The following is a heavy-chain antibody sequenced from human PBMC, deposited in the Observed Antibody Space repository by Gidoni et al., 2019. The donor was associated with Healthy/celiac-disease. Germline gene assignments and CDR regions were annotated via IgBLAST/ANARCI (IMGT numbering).Heavy chain of an antibody. V-gene: IGHV3-11*01. CDR1: GFTFSDYY. CDR2: ISSSGSTI. J-gene: IGHJ4*02. D-gene: IGHD3-10*01. CDR3: ARATSPVLLWFGEPINFDY. Sequence: QVQLVESGGGLVKPGGSLRLSRAASGFTFSDYYMSWIRQAPGKGLDWVSYISSSGSTIYYADSVKGRFTISRDNAKNSLYLQMNSLRAEDTAVYYCARATSPVLLWFGEPINFDYWGQGTLVTVSS.